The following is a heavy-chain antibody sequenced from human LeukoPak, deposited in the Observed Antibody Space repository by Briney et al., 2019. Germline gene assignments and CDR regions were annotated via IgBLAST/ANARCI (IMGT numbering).Heavy chain of an antibody. J-gene: IGHJ4*02. CDR3: ARVEDAGYYPCAY. V-gene: IGHV1-69*05. Sequence: VKVSFKASGGPFYSYANSWVRPAPGQGLGWMGGVIRIFGTANYSQKFQGRGTITTDTSTSTAYMELRRLRSDDTAVYYCARVEDAGYYPCAYWGQGTLVTVSS. CDR2: VIRIFGTA. D-gene: IGHD3-22*01. CDR1: GGPFYSYA.